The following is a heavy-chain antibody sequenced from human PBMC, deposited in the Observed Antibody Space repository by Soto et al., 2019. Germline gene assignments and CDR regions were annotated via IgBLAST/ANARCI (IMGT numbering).Heavy chain of an antibody. D-gene: IGHD1-26*01. CDR2: INAGNGNT. V-gene: IGHV1-3*01. Sequence: ASVKFSCKASGYTFTSYAVHWVRMAPGQRLEWMGWINAGNGNTKYSQKFQGRVTITRDTSASTAYMELSSLRSEDMAVYYCARSQSSGGYYDYWGQGTLVTVSS. CDR3: ARSQSSGGYYDY. CDR1: GYTFTSYA. J-gene: IGHJ4*02.